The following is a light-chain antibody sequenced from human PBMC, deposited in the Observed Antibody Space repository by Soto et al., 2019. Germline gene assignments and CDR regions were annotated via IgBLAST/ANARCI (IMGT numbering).Light chain of an antibody. CDR1: QSVSSSY. J-gene: IGKJ1*01. CDR2: GAS. CDR3: QQYGSSPGT. V-gene: IGKV3-20*01. Sequence: EIVLTQSPGTLSLSPGERATLSCRASQSVSSSYLAWYQQKPGQAPSLLIYGASSRATGIPDRFSGSGSGTDFTITISRLEPEDFAVYYCQQYGSSPGTFGQGTKVEIK.